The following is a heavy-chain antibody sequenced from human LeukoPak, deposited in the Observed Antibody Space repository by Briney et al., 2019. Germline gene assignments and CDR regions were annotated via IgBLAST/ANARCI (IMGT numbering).Heavy chain of an antibody. CDR2: ISAYNGNT. Sequence: GASVKVSCKASGYTFTSYGISWVRQAPGQGLEWMGWISAYNGNTNYAQKLQGRVTMTTDTSTSTAYMELRSLRSDDTAVYYCARDRWATMVRGVRPDYWGQGTLVTVSS. J-gene: IGHJ4*02. D-gene: IGHD3-10*01. CDR1: GYTFTSYG. CDR3: ARDRWATMVRGVRPDY. V-gene: IGHV1-18*01.